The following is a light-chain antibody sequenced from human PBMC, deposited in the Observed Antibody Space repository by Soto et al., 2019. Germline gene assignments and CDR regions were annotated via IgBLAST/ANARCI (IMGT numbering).Light chain of an antibody. J-gene: IGLJ3*02. Sequence: QTVVTQPPSASGSPGQSVTISCTGTSSDVGGYDYVSWYQQHPGRAPRFMIYEVNKRPSGVPDRFSGSKSGNTASLTVSGLQAEDEADYYCSSYVGSNIWVFGGGTKLTVL. CDR3: SSYVGSNIWV. CDR2: EVN. CDR1: SSDVGGYDY. V-gene: IGLV2-8*01.